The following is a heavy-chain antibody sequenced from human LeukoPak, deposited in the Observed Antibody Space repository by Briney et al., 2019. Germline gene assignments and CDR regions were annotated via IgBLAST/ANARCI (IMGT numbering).Heavy chain of an antibody. D-gene: IGHD2-21*01. CDR2: IYTSGST. CDR1: GGSISSYY. CDR3: ARDRRGAYCGGDCYYGMDV. Sequence: SETLSLTCTVSGGSISSYYWSWIRQPAGKGLEWIGRIYTSGSTNYNPSLKSRVTMSVDTSKNQFSLKLSSVTAADTAVYYCARDRRGAYCGGDCYYGMDVWGQGTTVTVSS. J-gene: IGHJ6*02. V-gene: IGHV4-4*07.